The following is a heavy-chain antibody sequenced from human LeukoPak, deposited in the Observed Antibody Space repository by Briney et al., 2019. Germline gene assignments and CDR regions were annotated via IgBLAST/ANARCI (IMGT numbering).Heavy chain of an antibody. CDR2: IYPGDSDT. Sequence: GESLKISCKGSGYNFTIYWIGWVRQMPGKGLEWMGIIYPGDSDTRYSPSFQGQVTISADKSINTAYLQWSSLKASDTAMYYCARRGENRMWSAAGDYGDYGFGVDPWGQGTLVTVSS. CDR1: GYNFTIYW. CDR3: ARRGENRMWSAAGDYGDYGFGVDP. J-gene: IGHJ5*02. V-gene: IGHV5-51*01. D-gene: IGHD4-17*01.